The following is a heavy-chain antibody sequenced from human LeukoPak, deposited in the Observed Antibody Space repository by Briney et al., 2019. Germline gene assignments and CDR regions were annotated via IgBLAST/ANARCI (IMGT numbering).Heavy chain of an antibody. CDR3: ARGGSYYGSGKDWFDP. V-gene: IGHV1-69*04. Sequence: SVKVSCKASGGTFSSYAISWVRQAPGQGLEWMGRIIPILGIANYAQKFQGRVMITADKSTSTAYMELSSLRSEDTAVYYCARGGSYYGSGKDWFDPWGQGTLVTVSS. J-gene: IGHJ5*02. CDR1: GGTFSSYA. CDR2: IIPILGIA. D-gene: IGHD3-10*01.